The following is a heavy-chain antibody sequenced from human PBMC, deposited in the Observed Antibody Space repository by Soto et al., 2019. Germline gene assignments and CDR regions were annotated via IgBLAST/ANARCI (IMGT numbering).Heavy chain of an antibody. V-gene: IGHV1-69*04. CDR2: IFPLLAMV. Sequence: QVNLVQSGTEMKKPGSSVMVSCKVSGGDLSNSGISWVRQAPGQGLEWMGGIFPLLAMVDYSQKFQGRVTIYADESTNPAYMDLGSMSSEDTAVYYCAQDDGAGFKSWGQGTLVIVSS. D-gene: IGHD1-26*01. CDR1: GGDLSNSG. CDR3: AQDDGAGFKS. J-gene: IGHJ4*02.